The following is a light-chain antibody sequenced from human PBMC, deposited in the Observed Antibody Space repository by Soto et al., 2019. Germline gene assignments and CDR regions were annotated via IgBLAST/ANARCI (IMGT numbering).Light chain of an antibody. CDR1: QSISSY. J-gene: IGKJ3*01. Sequence: DIQMTQSPSSLSASVGDRVTITCRASQSISSYLNWYQQKPGKAPKLLIYAASSLQSGVPSRCSGSGSGTDFTLTISSLQPEDFATYYCQQSDSTPRRATFGPGTKVDIK. CDR3: QQSDSTPRRAT. CDR2: AAS. V-gene: IGKV1-39*01.